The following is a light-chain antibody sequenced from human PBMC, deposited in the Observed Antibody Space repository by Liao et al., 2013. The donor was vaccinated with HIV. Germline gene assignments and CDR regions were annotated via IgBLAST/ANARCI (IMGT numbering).Light chain of an antibody. CDR1: RLGDKY. Sequence: SYAVTQPPSVSVSPGQTASITCSGDRLGDKYACWYQQKPGQSPVLVIYHDNRRPSGIPERFSGSNFGNTATLTISGTQTMDEGDYYCQAWVSSTNWVFGGGTKLTVL. CDR3: QAWVSSTNWV. CDR2: HDN. J-gene: IGLJ3*02. V-gene: IGLV3-1*01.